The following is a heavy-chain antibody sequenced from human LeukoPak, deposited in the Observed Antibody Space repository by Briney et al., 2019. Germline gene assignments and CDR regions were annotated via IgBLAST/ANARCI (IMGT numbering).Heavy chain of an antibody. J-gene: IGHJ4*02. D-gene: IGHD3-10*01. CDR3: ARVKRYGSGTTGGDY. V-gene: IGHV1-18*04. CDR2: ISAYNGNT. CDR1: GYTFTSYG. Sequence: ASVKVSCKASGYTFTSYGISWVRRAPGQGLEWMGWISAYNGNTNYAQKLQGRVTMTTDTSTSTAYMELRSLRSDDTAVYYCARVKRYGSGTTGGDYWGQGTLVTVPS.